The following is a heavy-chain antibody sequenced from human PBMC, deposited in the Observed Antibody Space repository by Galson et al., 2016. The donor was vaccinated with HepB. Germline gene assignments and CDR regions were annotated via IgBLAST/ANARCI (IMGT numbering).Heavy chain of an antibody. CDR3: TTAGAYWDDGSFDD. D-gene: IGHD1-1*01. J-gene: IGHJ4*02. CDR1: DFSFSDAW. Sequence: SLRLSCAASDFSFSDAWMTWVRQAPGKGLEWVGRIKRKSDGGTTEYASPVKGRFTISSDDSKNTLFLQLNSLKTEDTAVYYCTTAGAYWDDGSFDDWGQGPLVTVSS. V-gene: IGHV3-15*07. CDR2: IKRKSDGGTT.